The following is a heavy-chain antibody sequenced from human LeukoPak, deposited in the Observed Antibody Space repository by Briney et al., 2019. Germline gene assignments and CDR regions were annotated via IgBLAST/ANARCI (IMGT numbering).Heavy chain of an antibody. CDR1: GYTFTSYG. Sequence: GASVRVSCKASGYTFTSYGISWVRQAPGQGLEYMGWIDTNTGNPTYAQGFTGRFVFSLDTSVSTAYLQISSLKAEDSAIYFCANCYDSSGFCAYWGQGTLVTVSS. J-gene: IGHJ4*02. D-gene: IGHD3-22*01. CDR2: IDTNTGNP. V-gene: IGHV7-4-1*02. CDR3: ANCYDSSGFCAY.